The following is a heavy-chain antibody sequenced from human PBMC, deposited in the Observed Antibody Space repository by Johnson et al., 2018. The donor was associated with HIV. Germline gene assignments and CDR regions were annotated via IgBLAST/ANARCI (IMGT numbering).Heavy chain of an antibody. CDR3: AKDEGYGKFDAFDI. J-gene: IGHJ3*02. D-gene: IGHD3-10*01. CDR1: GFTVSSNY. V-gene: IGHV3-23*04. Sequence: VQLVESGGGVVQPGGSLRLSCAASGFTVSSNYMSWVRQAPGKGLEWVSAISGSGSSTYYADSVKGRFTISRDNSKNTLYLQMNSLRAEDTAVFYCAKDEGYGKFDAFDIWGQGTMVTDSS. CDR2: ISGSGSST.